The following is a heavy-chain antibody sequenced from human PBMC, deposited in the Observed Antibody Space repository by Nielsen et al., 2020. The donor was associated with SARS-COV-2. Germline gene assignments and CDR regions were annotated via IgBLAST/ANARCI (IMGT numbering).Heavy chain of an antibody. V-gene: IGHV4-31*03. J-gene: IGHJ4*02. Sequence: SETLSLTCTVSGGSISSGGYYWSWIRQHPGKGLEWIGYIYYSGSTYYNPSLKSRVTISVDTSKNQFSLKLSSVTAADTAVYYCARAGAGYYDRWGQGTLVTVSS. D-gene: IGHD3-22*01. CDR2: IYYSGST. CDR1: GGSISSGGYY. CDR3: ARAGAGYYDR.